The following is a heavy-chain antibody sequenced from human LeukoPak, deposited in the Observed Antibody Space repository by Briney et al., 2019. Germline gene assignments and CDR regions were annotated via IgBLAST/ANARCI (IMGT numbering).Heavy chain of an antibody. V-gene: IGHV1-8*01. CDR2: MNPNSGNT. J-gene: IGHJ5*02. CDR1: GYTFTSYD. D-gene: IGHD3-10*01. Sequence: ASVKVSCKASGYTFTSYDINWVRQATGQGLEWVGWMNPNSGNTGYAQKFQGRVTMTRNTSISTAYMELSSLRSEDTAVYYCARAYGSGSYSWFDPWGQGTLVTVSS. CDR3: ARAYGSGSYSWFDP.